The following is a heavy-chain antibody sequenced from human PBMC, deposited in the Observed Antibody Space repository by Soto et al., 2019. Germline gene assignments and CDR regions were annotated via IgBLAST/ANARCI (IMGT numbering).Heavy chain of an antibody. CDR1: GFTFSSYD. V-gene: IGHV3-13*01. CDR2: IGTAGDT. J-gene: IGHJ6*02. Sequence: PGGSLRLSCAASGFTFSSYDMHWVRQATGKGLEWVSAIGTAGDTYYPGSVKGRFTISRENAKNSLYLQMNSLRAGDTAVYYCARGPSLTGYYYYGMDVWGQGTTVTAP. CDR3: ARGPSLTGYYYYGMDV. D-gene: IGHD3-9*01.